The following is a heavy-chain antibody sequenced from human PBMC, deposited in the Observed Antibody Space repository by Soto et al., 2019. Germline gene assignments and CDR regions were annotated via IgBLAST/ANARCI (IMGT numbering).Heavy chain of an antibody. Sequence: EVQLVESGGGLVQPGGSLRLSCEASGITVSSNFMTWVRQAPGKGLEWVSVIHSGGSTYSALSVKGRITISRDNSKNTVYLQMNSLRLEDTAVYYGARLVAAVPGHYYFDYWGQGTLVTVSS. CDR3: ARLVAAVPGHYYFDY. V-gene: IGHV3-66*04. J-gene: IGHJ4*02. CDR1: GITVSSNF. D-gene: IGHD6-19*01. CDR2: IHSGGST.